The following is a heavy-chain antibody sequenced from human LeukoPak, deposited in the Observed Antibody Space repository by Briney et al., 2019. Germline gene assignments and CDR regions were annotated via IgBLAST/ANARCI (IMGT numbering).Heavy chain of an antibody. CDR2: ISSSSSYI. CDR1: GFTSSSYS. Sequence: GGSLRLSCAASGFTSSSYSMNWVRQAPGKGLEWVSSISSSSSYIYYADSVKGRFTISRDNAKNSLYLQMNSLRAEDTAVYYCAGYCSSTSCYLTDFDYWGQGTLVTVSS. J-gene: IGHJ4*02. V-gene: IGHV3-21*01. CDR3: AGYCSSTSCYLTDFDY. D-gene: IGHD2-2*01.